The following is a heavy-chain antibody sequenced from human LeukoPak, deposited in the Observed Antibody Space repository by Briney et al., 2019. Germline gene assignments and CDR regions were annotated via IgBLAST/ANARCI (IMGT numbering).Heavy chain of an antibody. J-gene: IGHJ4*02. CDR3: ARRAGAYSHPYDY. Sequence: GGSMRLSCTVSGFTVSSNSMSWVRQAPGKGLEWVSFIYSGTIHYSDSVKGRFTISRDNSKNTLYLQMNSLRAEDTAVYYCARRAGAYSHPYDYWGQGTLVTVSS. CDR2: IYSGTI. V-gene: IGHV3-53*01. D-gene: IGHD4/OR15-4a*01. CDR1: GFTVSSNS.